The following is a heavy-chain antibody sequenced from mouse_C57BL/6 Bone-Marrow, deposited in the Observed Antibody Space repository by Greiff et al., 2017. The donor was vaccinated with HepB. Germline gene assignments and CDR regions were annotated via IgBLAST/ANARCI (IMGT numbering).Heavy chain of an antibody. CDR3: ARPAMDY. CDR2: ISSGSSTI. V-gene: IGHV5-17*01. Sequence: EVQGVESGGGLVKPGGSLKLSCAASGFTFSDYGMHWVRQAPEKGLEWVAYISSGSSTIYYADTVKGRFTISRDNAKNTLFLPMTSLRSEDTAMYYCARPAMDYWGQGTSVTVSS. CDR1: GFTFSDYG. J-gene: IGHJ4*01.